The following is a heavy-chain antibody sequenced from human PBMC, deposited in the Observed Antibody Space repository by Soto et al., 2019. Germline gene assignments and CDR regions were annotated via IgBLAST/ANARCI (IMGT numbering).Heavy chain of an antibody. D-gene: IGHD3-10*01. V-gene: IGHV4-4*07. CDR3: TRRVKYGSGRRPAYYFDY. J-gene: IGHJ4*02. Sequence: SETLSLTCTVSGGSISSYYWSWIRQPAGKGLEWIGRIYTSGSTNYNPSLKSRVTISVDTSKNQFSLKLSSVTAADTAVYYCTRRVKYGSGRRPAYYFDYWGQGTLVTVSS. CDR1: GGSISSYY. CDR2: IYTSGST.